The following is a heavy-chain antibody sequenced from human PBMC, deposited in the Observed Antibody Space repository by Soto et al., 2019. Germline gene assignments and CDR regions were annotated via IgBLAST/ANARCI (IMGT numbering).Heavy chain of an antibody. J-gene: IGHJ4*01. V-gene: IGHV3-11*01. Sequence: GGSLRLSCAASGFTFSDYYMSWIRQAPGKGLEWVSYISSSGSTIYYADSVKGRFTISRDNAKNSLYLQMNSLRAEDTAVYYCAKDRRITMVRGVLRAFDSWGQGNLVTVS. D-gene: IGHD3-10*01. CDR1: GFTFSDYY. CDR3: AKDRRITMVRGVLRAFDS. CDR2: ISSSGSTI.